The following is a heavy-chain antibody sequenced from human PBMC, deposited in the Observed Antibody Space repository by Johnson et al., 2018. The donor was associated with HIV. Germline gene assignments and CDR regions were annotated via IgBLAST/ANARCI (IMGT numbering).Heavy chain of an antibody. V-gene: IGHV3-30-3*01. Sequence: QVQLVESGGGVVQPGRSLRLSCAASGFTFSMSSMHWVRQAPGKGLEWVAIIAYDGSNKYYADSVKGRFTISRDNSKNTLYLQMNSLRAEDTAVYYCAKARTYGGNVDDAFDIWGQGTMVTVSS. J-gene: IGHJ3*02. CDR1: GFTFSMSS. CDR2: IAYDGSNK. CDR3: AKARTYGGNVDDAFDI. D-gene: IGHD4-23*01.